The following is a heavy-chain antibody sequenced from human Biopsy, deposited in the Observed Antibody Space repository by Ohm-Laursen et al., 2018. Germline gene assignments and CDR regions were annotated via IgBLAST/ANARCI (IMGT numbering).Heavy chain of an antibody. CDR1: GFTLTDSG. V-gene: IGHV3-30*18. D-gene: IGHD3-10*01. J-gene: IGHJ4*02. CDR3: AKQEGVAYGDIDY. Sequence: SSLRLSCSASGFTLTDSGMHWVRQAPGTGLEWVALISYDGSYKNYGDSVKGRFTISRDDSKNTLYLQMNSLRPEDTAVYYCAKQEGVAYGDIDYWGQGTLVAVSS. CDR2: ISYDGSYK.